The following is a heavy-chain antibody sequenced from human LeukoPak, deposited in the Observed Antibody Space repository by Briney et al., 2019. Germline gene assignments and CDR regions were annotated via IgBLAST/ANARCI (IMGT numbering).Heavy chain of an antibody. CDR3: ARVSMIAGDGAFDI. CDR2: IYHSGST. J-gene: IGHJ3*02. CDR1: GGSLSSGGYS. V-gene: IGHV4-30-2*01. D-gene: IGHD3-22*01. Sequence: SQTLSLTCAVSGGSLSSGGYSWSWIRQPPGKGLEWIGYIYHSGSTYYNPSLKSRVTISVDRSKSQFSLKLSSVTAADTAVYYCARVSMIAGDGAFDIWGQGTMVTVSS.